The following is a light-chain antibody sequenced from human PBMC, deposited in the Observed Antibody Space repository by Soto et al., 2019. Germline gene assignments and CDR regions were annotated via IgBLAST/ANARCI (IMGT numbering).Light chain of an antibody. CDR1: QSVSSY. J-gene: IGKJ4*01. CDR3: QQRSNWPPMLT. Sequence: EIVLTQSPATLSLSPGEGATLSCRSSQSVSSYLAWYQQKPGQAPRLLIYDASNRATGIPARFSGSGSGTDFTLTLSSLEPEDFAVYYCQQRSNWPPMLTFGGGTKVDIK. CDR2: DAS. V-gene: IGKV3-11*01.